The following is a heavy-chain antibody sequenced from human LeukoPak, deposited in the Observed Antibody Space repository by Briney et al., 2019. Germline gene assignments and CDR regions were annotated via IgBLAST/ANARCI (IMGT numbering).Heavy chain of an antibody. CDR1: GFTFSSYG. CDR3: AKVGAGIVGATYDY. Sequence: TGGSLRLSCAASGFTFSSYGMHWVRQAPGKGLEWVAVISYDGSNKYYADSVKGRFTISRDNSKNTLYLQMNSLRAEDTAVYYCAKVGAGIVGATYDYWGQGTLVTVSS. V-gene: IGHV3-30*18. D-gene: IGHD1-26*01. CDR2: ISYDGSNK. J-gene: IGHJ4*02.